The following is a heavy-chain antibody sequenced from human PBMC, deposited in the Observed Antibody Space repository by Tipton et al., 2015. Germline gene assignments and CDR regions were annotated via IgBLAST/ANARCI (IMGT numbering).Heavy chain of an antibody. CDR3: ARLRKGDGDYAIDY. D-gene: IGHD4-17*01. Sequence: QLVQSGAEVKKPGKSLKISCKGSGYNFTDYWIGWVRQMPGKGLEWMGIIYPADSDTRYSPSFQGQVTISADNSISAAYLQWSSLKASDTAMYYCARLRKGDGDYAIDYWGQGTLVTVSS. CDR2: IYPADSDT. V-gene: IGHV5-51*01. CDR1: GYNFTDYW. J-gene: IGHJ4*02.